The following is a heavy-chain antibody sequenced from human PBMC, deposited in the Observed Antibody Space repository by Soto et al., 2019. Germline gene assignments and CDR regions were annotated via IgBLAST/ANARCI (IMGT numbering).Heavy chain of an antibody. D-gene: IGHD5-12*01. CDR3: ARGGTVATIMAFDY. CDR2: INYSGTT. Sequence: QVQLQESGPGLVKPSQTLSLTCTVSGGSISSGGYYWSWIRQHPGKGLEWIGYINYSGTTYYNPYLQSRVIISVDTSKNQFSLKLSSVTAADTAVYYCARGGTVATIMAFDYWGQGTLVTVSS. V-gene: IGHV4-31*03. CDR1: GGSISSGGYY. J-gene: IGHJ4*02.